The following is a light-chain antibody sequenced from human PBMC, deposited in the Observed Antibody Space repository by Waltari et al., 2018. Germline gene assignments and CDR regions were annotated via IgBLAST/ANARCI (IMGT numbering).Light chain of an antibody. J-gene: IGLJ2*01. CDR2: STS. Sequence: QTVVTQEPSLTVSPGGTVTLTCPSRTGAVTSGSYANWFQQKPGQAPRVLIYSTSNKHSGTPARFSGSLLGGKAALTLSGVQPEDEAEYYCLLYYGGPVVFGGGTKLTVL. V-gene: IGLV7-43*01. CDR1: TGAVTSGSY. CDR3: LLYYGGPVV.